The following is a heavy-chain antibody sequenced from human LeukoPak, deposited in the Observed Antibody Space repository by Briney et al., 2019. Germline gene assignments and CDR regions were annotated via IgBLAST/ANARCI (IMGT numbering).Heavy chain of an antibody. J-gene: IGHJ4*02. D-gene: IGHD3-9*01. Sequence: SQTLSLTFAISGDSVSSNSAAWTWIRQSPSRGLEWLGRTYYRSRWYSDYAVSVKGRITINPDTSKNQVSLQLNSVTPEDTAVYYCVTRRYDYWGQGSLVTVSS. V-gene: IGHV6-1*01. CDR1: GDSVSSNSAA. CDR2: TYYRSRWYS. CDR3: VTRRYDY.